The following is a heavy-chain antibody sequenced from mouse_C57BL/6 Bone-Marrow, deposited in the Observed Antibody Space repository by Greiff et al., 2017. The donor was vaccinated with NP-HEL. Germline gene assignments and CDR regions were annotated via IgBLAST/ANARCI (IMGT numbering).Heavy chain of an antibody. CDR2: ISGGGGNT. CDR1: GFTFSSYT. V-gene: IGHV5-9*01. CDR3: AKGATVVARGAMDY. D-gene: IGHD1-1*01. Sequence: EVQVVESGGGLVKPGGSLKLSCAASGFTFSSYTMSWVRQTPEKRLEWVATISGGGGNTYYPDSVKGRFTISRDNAKNTLYLQMSSLRSEDTALYYCAKGATVVARGAMDYWGQGTSVTVSS. J-gene: IGHJ4*01.